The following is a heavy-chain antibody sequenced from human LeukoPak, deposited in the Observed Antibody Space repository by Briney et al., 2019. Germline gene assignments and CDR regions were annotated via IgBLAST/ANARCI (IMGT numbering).Heavy chain of an antibody. CDR3: ARGYSSNWYYFDY. CDR1: GFTFSSYW. J-gene: IGHJ4*02. CDR2: INSDGSST. V-gene: IGHV3-74*01. Sequence: GESLKISCAASGFTFSSYWMHWVRQAPGKGLVWVSRINSDGSSTNYADSVKGRFTISRDNAKNTLYLQMNSLRAEDTAVYYCARGYSSNWYYFDYWGQGTLVTVSS. D-gene: IGHD6-13*01.